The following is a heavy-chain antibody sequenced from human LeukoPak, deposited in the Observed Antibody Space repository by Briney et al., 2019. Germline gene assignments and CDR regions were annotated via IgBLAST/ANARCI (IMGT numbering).Heavy chain of an antibody. CDR1: GFTFSGYA. CDR3: AKDASATSNLRFLEWLSPNYFDY. D-gene: IGHD3-3*01. CDR2: ISGSGGST. V-gene: IGHV3-23*01. Sequence: GGSLRLSCAASGFTFSGYAMSWVRQAPGKGLEWVSAISGSGGSTYYADSVKGRFTISRDNSKNTLYLQMNSLRAEDTAVYYCAKDASATSNLRFLEWLSPNYFDYWGQGTLVTVPS. J-gene: IGHJ4*02.